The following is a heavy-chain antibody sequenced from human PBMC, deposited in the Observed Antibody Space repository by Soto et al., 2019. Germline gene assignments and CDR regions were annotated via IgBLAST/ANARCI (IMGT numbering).Heavy chain of an antibody. J-gene: IGHJ4*02. CDR2: IKSKIHGGTT. D-gene: IGHD3-9*01. CDR1: GFTFGNAW. V-gene: IGHV3-15*07. CDR3: TTVHFDVLTGSFDY. Sequence: EVHLVESGGGLVKPGGSLRLSCAASGFTFGNAWMNWFRQAPGKGLEWVGRIKSKIHGGTTDYAAPVRGRFTISRDDSKNTLFLQMNSLETEDAAVYYCTTVHFDVLTGSFDYWGQGTLVTVSS.